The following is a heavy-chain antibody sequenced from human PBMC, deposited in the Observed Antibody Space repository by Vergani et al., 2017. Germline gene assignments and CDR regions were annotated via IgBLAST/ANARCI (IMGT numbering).Heavy chain of an antibody. CDR1: GFNVGHYW. V-gene: IGHV3-7*01. J-gene: IGHJ4*02. D-gene: IGHD1-26*01. Sequence: EVQLVESGGDFVQPGGSLTLSCAASGFNVGHYWMSGVRQAPGKGLEWVANIKEDGTEKYYLDSVKGRFTISRDIAENSIYLEMNSLRVEDTAVYYCAREGVPRCCIVGAPDFWGQGTQVTVSS. CDR3: AREGVPRCCIVGAPDF. CDR2: IKEDGTEK.